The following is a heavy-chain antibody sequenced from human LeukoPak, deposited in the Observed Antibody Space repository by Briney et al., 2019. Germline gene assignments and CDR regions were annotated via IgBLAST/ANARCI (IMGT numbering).Heavy chain of an antibody. CDR3: ASLKNYYDSSGYLVTDAFDS. CDR2: INPKSGGT. Sequence: ASVKVSCKASGYTFTDFYMHWVRQAPGQGLEWMGWINPKSGGTNYAQKLQGRVTMTTDTSTSTAYMELRSLKSDDTAVYYCASLKNYYDSSGYLVTDAFDSWGQGTMVTVSS. D-gene: IGHD3-22*01. V-gene: IGHV1-2*02. J-gene: IGHJ3*02. CDR1: GYTFTDFY.